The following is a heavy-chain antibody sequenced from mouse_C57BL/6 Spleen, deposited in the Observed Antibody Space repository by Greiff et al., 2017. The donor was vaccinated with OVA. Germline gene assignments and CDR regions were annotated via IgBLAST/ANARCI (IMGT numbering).Heavy chain of an antibody. V-gene: IGHV1-62-2*01. CDR1: GYTFTEYT. CDR2: FYPGSGSI. Sequence: VKLVESGAELVKPGASVKLSCKASGYTFTEYTIHWVKQRSGQGLEWIGWFYPGSGSIKYNEKFKDKATLTADKSSSTVYMELSRLTSEDSAVYFCARHEGVYYDYPYAMDYWGQGTSVTVSS. J-gene: IGHJ4*01. D-gene: IGHD2-4*01. CDR3: ARHEGVYYDYPYAMDY.